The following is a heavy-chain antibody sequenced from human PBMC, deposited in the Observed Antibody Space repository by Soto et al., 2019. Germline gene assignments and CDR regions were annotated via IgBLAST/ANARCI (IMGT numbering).Heavy chain of an antibody. CDR1: GFTFNSYT. V-gene: IGHV3-48*02. Sequence: PGGSLRLSCAASGFTFNSYTMAWVRQAPGKGLEWVSSISSSSSTIYYADSVKGRFTISRDNAKNSLYLQMNSLRDEDTAVYYCARDRNYDFWSGYQGAFDIWGQGTMVTVSS. CDR2: ISSSSSTI. D-gene: IGHD3-3*01. J-gene: IGHJ3*02. CDR3: ARDRNYDFWSGYQGAFDI.